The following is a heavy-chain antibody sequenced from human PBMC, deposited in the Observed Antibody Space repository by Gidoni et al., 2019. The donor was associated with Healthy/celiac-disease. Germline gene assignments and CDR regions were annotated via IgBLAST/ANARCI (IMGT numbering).Heavy chain of an antibody. D-gene: IGHD3-10*01. CDR1: GGSFSGYY. CDR2: INHSGST. V-gene: IGHV4-34*01. Sequence: HVQLQQWGAGLLKPSETLSLTCAVYGGSFSGYYWSWIRQPPGKGLEWIGEINHSGSTNYNPSLKSRVTISVDTSKNQFSLKLSSVTAADTAVYYCARAVTMAWWFDPWGQGTLVTVSS. J-gene: IGHJ5*02. CDR3: ARAVTMAWWFDP.